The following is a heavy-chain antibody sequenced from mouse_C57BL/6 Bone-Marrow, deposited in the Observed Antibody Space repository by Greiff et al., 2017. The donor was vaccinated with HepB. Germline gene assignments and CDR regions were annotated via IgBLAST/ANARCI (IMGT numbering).Heavy chain of an antibody. Sequence: VQLQQPGAELVKPGASVKLSCKASGYTFTSYWMQWVKQRPGQGLEWIGGIDPSDSYTNYNQKFKGKATLTVDTSSSTAYMQLSSLTSEDSAVYYCAIYDYDVNYWGQGTTLTVSS. CDR1: GYTFTSYW. V-gene: IGHV1-50*01. D-gene: IGHD2-4*01. CDR3: AIYDYDVNY. J-gene: IGHJ2*01. CDR2: IDPSDSYT.